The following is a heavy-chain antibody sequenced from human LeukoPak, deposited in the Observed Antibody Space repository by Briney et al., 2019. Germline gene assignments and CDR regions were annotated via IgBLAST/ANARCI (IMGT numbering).Heavy chain of an antibody. V-gene: IGHV1-69*06. J-gene: IGHJ6*03. Sequence: SVKVSCKASGGTFSSYAISWVRQAPGQGLEWMGGIIPIFGTANYAQKFQGRVTITADKSTSTAYMELRSLRSEDTAVYYCARIINVARFWSGYYYMDVWGKGTTVTVSS. CDR1: GGTFSSYA. CDR2: IIPIFGTA. CDR3: ARIINVARFWSGYYYMDV. D-gene: IGHD3-3*01.